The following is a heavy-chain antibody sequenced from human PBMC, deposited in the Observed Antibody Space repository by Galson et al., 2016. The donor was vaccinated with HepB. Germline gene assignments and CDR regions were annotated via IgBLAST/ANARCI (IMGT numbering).Heavy chain of an antibody. J-gene: IGHJ4*02. CDR1: GGSISSGDYY. CDR2: IYYSGST. D-gene: IGHD1-14*01. V-gene: IGHV4-30-4*01. CDR3: ARETALPYYFDY. Sequence: TLSLTCTVSGGSISSGDYYWRWIRQPPGKGLEWIGYIYYSGSTHYNPSLKSRVTISEDTSKNQFSLKLSSVTAADTAVYYCARETALPYYFDYWGQGTLVTVSS.